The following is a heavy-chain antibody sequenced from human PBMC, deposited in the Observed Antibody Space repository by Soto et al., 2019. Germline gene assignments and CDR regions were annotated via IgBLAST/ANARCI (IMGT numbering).Heavy chain of an antibody. D-gene: IGHD6-19*01. J-gene: IGHJ4*02. CDR3: ARMRSSGWFFDY. Sequence: QVQLVQSGAEVKKPGASVKVSCKASGYTFTSYAMHWVRQAPGQRLEWMGWINAGNGNTKYSQKFQGRVTITRDTSASTAYMELSSLGSEDTAVYYCARMRSSGWFFDYWGQGTLVTVSS. CDR1: GYTFTSYA. CDR2: INAGNGNT. V-gene: IGHV1-3*01.